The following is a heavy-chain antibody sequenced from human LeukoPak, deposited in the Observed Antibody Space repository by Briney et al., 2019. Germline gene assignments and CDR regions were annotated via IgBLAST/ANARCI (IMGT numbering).Heavy chain of an antibody. CDR1: GGSISSYY. CDR2: IYYSGST. V-gene: IGHV4-59*08. D-gene: IGHD3-3*01. Sequence: SETLSLTCTVSGGSISSYYWSWIRQPPGKGLEWIGYIYYSGSTNYNPSLKSRVTIPVDTSKNQFSLKLSSVTAADTAVYYCARLGRYDFWSGYYSFDYWGQGTLVTVSS. J-gene: IGHJ4*02. CDR3: ARLGRYDFWSGYYSFDY.